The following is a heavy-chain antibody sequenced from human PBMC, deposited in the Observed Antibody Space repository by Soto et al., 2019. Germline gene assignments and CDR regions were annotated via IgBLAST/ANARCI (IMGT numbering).Heavy chain of an antibody. CDR1: GGTFSSYA. J-gene: IGHJ3*02. D-gene: IGHD2-2*01. V-gene: IGHV1-69*05. CDR3: ARGQKKPDIVLVPAAPDI. Sequence: ASVKVSCKASGGTFSSYAISWVRQAPGQGLEWMGGIIPIFGTANYAQKFQGRVTMTRNTSISTAYMELSSLRSEDTAVYYCARGQKKPDIVLVPAAPDIWGQGTMVTVSS. CDR2: IIPIFGTA.